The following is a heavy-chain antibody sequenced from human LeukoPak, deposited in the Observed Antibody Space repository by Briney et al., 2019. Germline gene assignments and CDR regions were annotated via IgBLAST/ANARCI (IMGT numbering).Heavy chain of an antibody. CDR2: IIPIFGTA. Sequence: GASVKVSCKASGGTFSSYAISWVRQAPGQGLEWMGGIIPIFGTANYAQKFQGRVTITTDESTSTAYMELSSLRSEDTAVYYCARGRITMVRGSHYYYMDVWGKGTTVTVSS. J-gene: IGHJ6*03. D-gene: IGHD3-10*01. CDR1: GGTFSSYA. CDR3: ARGRITMVRGSHYYYMDV. V-gene: IGHV1-69*05.